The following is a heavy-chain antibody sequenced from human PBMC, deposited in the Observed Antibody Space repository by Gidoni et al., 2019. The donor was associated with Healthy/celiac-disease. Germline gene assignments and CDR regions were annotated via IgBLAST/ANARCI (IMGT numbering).Heavy chain of an antibody. D-gene: IGHD1-7*01. V-gene: IGHV3-23*01. Sequence: EVQLLESGGGLVQPGGSLRLSCAASGFTFRSSAMRWVRQAPGKGLECVSAISGSGVSTYYAYSVKGRFTIARDKSKNTLYLQMNSLRAEDTAVYDCAKEVELPLHYFDYWGQGTLVTVSS. CDR2: ISGSGVST. CDR1: GFTFRSSA. CDR3: AKEVELPLHYFDY. J-gene: IGHJ4*02.